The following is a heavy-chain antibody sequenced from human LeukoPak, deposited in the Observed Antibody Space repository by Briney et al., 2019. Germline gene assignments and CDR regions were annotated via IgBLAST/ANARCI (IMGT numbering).Heavy chain of an antibody. CDR1: GASISGSGYY. CDR2: IYSSGST. CDR3: AKSGGYGLIDY. V-gene: IGHV4-39*01. J-gene: IGHJ4*02. Sequence: SETLSLTCTVSGASISGSGYYWGWIRQPPGKGLEWIGSIYSSGSTYYNASLQSRVTISIETFKNQISLRLNSVTAADTAMYYCAKSGGYGLIDYWGQGTLVTVSS. D-gene: IGHD1-26*01.